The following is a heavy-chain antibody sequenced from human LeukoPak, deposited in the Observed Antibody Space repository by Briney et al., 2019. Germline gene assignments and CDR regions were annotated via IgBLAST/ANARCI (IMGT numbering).Heavy chain of an antibody. D-gene: IGHD2-15*01. CDR1: GGSISSSNW. CDR3: ARDQGYCSGGSCYDAFDI. V-gene: IGHV4-4*02. CDR2: IYHSGST. J-gene: IGHJ3*02. Sequence: SETLSLTCAVSGGSISSSNWWSWVRQPPGKGLEWIGEIYHSGSTNYNPSLKSRVTISVDKSKNQFSLKLSSVTAADTAVYYCARDQGYCSGGSCYDAFDIWGQGTMVTVSS.